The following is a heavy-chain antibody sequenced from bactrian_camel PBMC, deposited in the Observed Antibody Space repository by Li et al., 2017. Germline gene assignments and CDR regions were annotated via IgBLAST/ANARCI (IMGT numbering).Heavy chain of an antibody. CDR3: AARLGTWCTGPNMKPSVFGY. CDR1: GYRFGNIFTHCN. CDR2: IYTGSVSD. V-gene: IGHV3S40*01. Sequence: DVQLVESGGGSVQAGGALKLSCAASGYRFGNIFTHCNLGWFRQAPGKEREQVAYIYTGSVSDYYADSVKGRFTITQDSNKNMVYLQMDSLKPEDTATYYCAARLGTWCTGPNMKPSVFGYWGQGTQVTVS. D-gene: IGHD4*01. J-gene: IGHJ6*01.